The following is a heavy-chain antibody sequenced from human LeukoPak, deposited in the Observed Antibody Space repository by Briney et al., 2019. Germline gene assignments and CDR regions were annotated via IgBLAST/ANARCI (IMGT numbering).Heavy chain of an antibody. J-gene: IGHJ4*02. CDR3: ARVSYSSGWYDDYFDY. V-gene: IGHV4-59*01. D-gene: IGHD6-19*01. CDR2: IYYSGST. Sequence: PSETLSLTCTVSGGSISSYYWSWIRQPPGKGLEWIGYIYYSGSTNYNPSLKSRVTISVDTSKNQFSLKLSSVTAAGTAVYYCARVSYSSGWYDDYFDYWGQGTLVTVSS. CDR1: GGSISSYY.